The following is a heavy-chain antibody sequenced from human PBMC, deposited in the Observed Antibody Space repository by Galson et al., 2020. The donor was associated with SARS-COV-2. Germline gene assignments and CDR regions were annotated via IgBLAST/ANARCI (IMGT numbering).Heavy chain of an antibody. V-gene: IGHV4-34*01. CDR1: GGSFSGHY. Sequence: SETLSLTCAVYGGSFSGHYWSWIRQPPGKGLEWIGEINRIGSTNYKSSLKSRVTISVDMSKNQFSLKLSSVTAADTAVYYCARGREQNTLYYYYYMDVWGKGTTVTVSS. J-gene: IGHJ6*03. CDR3: ARGREQNTLYYYYYMDV. CDR2: INRIGST. D-gene: IGHD1-26*01.